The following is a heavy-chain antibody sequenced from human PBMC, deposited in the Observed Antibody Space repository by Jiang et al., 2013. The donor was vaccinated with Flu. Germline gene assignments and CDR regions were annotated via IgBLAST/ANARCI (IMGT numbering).Heavy chain of an antibody. CDR3: ARDRAQLWLGY. D-gene: IGHD5-18*01. Sequence: VQLLESGGGLVQPGGSLRLSCAASGFTVSSNYMSWVRQAPGKGLEWVSVIYSGGSTYYADSVKGRFTISRDNSKNTLYLQMNSLRAEDTAVYYCARDRAQLWLGYWGQGTLVTVSS. CDR2: IYSGGST. V-gene: IGHV3-66*02. J-gene: IGHJ4*02. CDR1: GFTVSSNY.